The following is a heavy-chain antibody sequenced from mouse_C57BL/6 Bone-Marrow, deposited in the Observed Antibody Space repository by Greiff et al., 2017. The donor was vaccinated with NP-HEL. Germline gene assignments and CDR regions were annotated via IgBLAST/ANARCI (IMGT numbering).Heavy chain of an antibody. D-gene: IGHD4-1*02. CDR2: IDPSDSYT. Sequence: QVQLQQPGAELVMPGASVKLSCKASGYTFTSYWMHWVKQRPGQGLEWIGEIDPSDSYTNYNQKFKGKSTVTVDKSSSTAYMQLSSLTSEDSAVYYCAQLGPDYWGQGTTLTVSS. CDR1: GYTFTSYW. V-gene: IGHV1-69*01. J-gene: IGHJ2*01. CDR3: AQLGPDY.